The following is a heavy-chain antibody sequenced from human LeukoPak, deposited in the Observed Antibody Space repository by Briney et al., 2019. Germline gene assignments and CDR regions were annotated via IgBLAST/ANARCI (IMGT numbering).Heavy chain of an antibody. J-gene: IGHJ3*02. Sequence: ASVKVSCKASGYTFTSYYMHWVRQAPGQGLEWMGIINPSGGSTSYAQKFQGRVTMTRDTSTSTVYMELSSLRSEDTAVYYCASYYGSKRAFDIWGQGTMVTVSS. D-gene: IGHD3-10*01. CDR2: INPSGGST. V-gene: IGHV1-46*01. CDR3: ASYYGSKRAFDI. CDR1: GYTFTSYY.